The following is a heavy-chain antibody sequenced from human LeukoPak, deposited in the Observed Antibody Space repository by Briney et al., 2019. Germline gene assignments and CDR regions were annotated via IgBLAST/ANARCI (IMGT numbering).Heavy chain of an antibody. CDR1: GGSIINSNW. CDR2: IDHSGST. Sequence: SETLSLTCAVSGGSIINSNWWSWVRQPPGKGLEWIGEIDHSGSTSYNPSLKSRVTMSVDRSQNQFSLRLSTVTAADTAVYYCARVYGGPHDYWGQGTLVTVSS. J-gene: IGHJ4*02. D-gene: IGHD4-23*01. CDR3: ARVYGGPHDY. V-gene: IGHV4-4*02.